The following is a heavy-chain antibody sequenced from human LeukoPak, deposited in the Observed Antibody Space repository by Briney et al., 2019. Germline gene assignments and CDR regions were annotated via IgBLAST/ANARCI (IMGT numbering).Heavy chain of an antibody. Sequence: GGSLRLSCAASGFTFSSYGMHWVRQAPGKGLEWVAFIRYDGSNKYYADSVKGRFTISRDNSKNTLYLQMNSLRAEDTAVYYCAAAGSSVNYYYYYMDVWGKGTTVTVSS. CDR3: AAAGSSVNYYYYYMDV. J-gene: IGHJ6*03. CDR2: IRYDGSNK. CDR1: GFTFSSYG. V-gene: IGHV3-30*02. D-gene: IGHD6-13*01.